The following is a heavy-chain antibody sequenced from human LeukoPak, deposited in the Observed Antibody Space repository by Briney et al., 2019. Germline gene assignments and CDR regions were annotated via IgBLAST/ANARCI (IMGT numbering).Heavy chain of an antibody. V-gene: IGHV5-51*01. Sequence: GESLKISCEASGYSFANYWIAWVRQMPGKGLEWMGIIYPGDSDTRYSPAFQGRVTFSADKSINTAYLQWSSLKASDTAIYFCVRRFRLCSEGSCIPYYIDHWGQGTLVTVSS. CDR1: GYSFANYW. D-gene: IGHD3-9*01. J-gene: IGHJ4*02. CDR3: VRRFRLCSEGSCIPYYIDH. CDR2: IYPGDSDT.